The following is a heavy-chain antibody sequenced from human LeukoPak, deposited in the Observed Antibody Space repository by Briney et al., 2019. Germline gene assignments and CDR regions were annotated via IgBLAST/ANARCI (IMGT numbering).Heavy chain of an antibody. Sequence: PGGSLRLSCAASGFTFSSNYMSWVRQAPGKGLEWVSVIYSGGSTYYADSVKGRFTISRHNSKNTLYLQMNSLRAEDTAVYYCATSNDYGDSLAQEYWGQGTLFTVSS. CDR2: IYSGGST. J-gene: IGHJ4*02. D-gene: IGHD4-17*01. CDR1: GFTFSSNY. CDR3: ATSNDYGDSLAQEY. V-gene: IGHV3-53*04.